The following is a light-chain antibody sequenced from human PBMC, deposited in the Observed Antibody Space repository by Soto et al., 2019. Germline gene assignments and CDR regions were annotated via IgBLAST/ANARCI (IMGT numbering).Light chain of an antibody. CDR1: NVGSRS. Sequence: SYELTQPPSVSVAPGETDRISCGGNNVGSRSVHWYQQKPGQAPFLVIYYDSDRPSGIPERLSGSNSGNTATLSSSRVEAGDEADYYCQVWEATGDQVVFGGGTKLTVL. CDR2: YDS. V-gene: IGLV3-21*01. J-gene: IGLJ2*01. CDR3: QVWEATGDQVV.